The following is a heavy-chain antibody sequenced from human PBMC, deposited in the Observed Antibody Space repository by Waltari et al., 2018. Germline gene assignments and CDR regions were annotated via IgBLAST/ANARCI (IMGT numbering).Heavy chain of an antibody. CDR1: GGSISSSSYY. CDR2: IYYSGQH. CDR3: ARDAAYSAMVDY. D-gene: IGHD5-18*01. Sequence: QLQLQESGPGLVKPSETLSLTCTVSGGSISSSSYYWGWTRQPPGKGLEWIGSIYYSGQHHYHPSPKIRVTISVDASKNQFALKLGCGAAAGTSVYYCARDAAYSAMVDYWGQGTLVTVSS. V-gene: IGHV4-39*07. J-gene: IGHJ4*02.